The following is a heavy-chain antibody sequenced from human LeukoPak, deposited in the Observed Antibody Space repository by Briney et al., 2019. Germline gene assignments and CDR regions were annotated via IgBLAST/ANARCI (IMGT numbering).Heavy chain of an antibody. CDR1: GCTFSHYS. V-gene: IGHV3-21*01. Sequence: PGGSLRLSCAASGCTFSHYSMNWVRQAPGKGLEWVSSISSSSSYIYYADSVKGRFTISRDDAKNSLFLQMNSLRAEDSAVYYCARHHDTAFDYWGQGTLVTVSS. CDR2: ISSSSSYI. J-gene: IGHJ4*02. D-gene: IGHD5-18*01. CDR3: ARHHDTAFDY.